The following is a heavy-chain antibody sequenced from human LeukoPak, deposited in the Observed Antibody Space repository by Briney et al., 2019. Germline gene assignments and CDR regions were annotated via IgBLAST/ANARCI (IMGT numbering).Heavy chain of an antibody. V-gene: IGHV1-2*02. CDR2: INPNRGGT. Sequence: ASVKVSCKASGYTFTGHYMHWLRQAPGQGLEWMGWINPNRGGTNYAQKFQGRVTMTRDTSISTAYMELSSLRSEDTAVYYCARWGHSSSWYWSYYYMDVWGKGTTVTISS. CDR1: GYTFTGHY. CDR3: ARWGHSSSWYWSYYYMDV. D-gene: IGHD6-13*01. J-gene: IGHJ6*03.